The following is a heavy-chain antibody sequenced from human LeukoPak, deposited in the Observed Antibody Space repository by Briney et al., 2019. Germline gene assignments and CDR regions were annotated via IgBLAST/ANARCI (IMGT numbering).Heavy chain of an antibody. CDR1: GFTFSSYA. CDR2: ISGSDDST. Sequence: GGSLRLSCAASGFTFSSYAMSWVRQAPGKGLEWVSTISGSDDSTYYADSVQGRFTISRDKSKDTLYLQMSSLRAEDTAVYYCAKGSRTSSYTGSEYWGQGTLVTVSS. V-gene: IGHV3-23*01. J-gene: IGHJ4*02. CDR3: AKGSRTSSYTGSEY. D-gene: IGHD2-2*02.